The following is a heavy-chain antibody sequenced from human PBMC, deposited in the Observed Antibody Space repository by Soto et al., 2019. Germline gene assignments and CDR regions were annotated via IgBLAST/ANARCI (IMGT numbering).Heavy chain of an antibody. CDR3: AKCSPRYSSGLKAYYFDH. Sequence: VGSLRLSCAASESTFSSYAMSWVRQAPGKGLGWVSAISGSGSSSYYADSVKGRFTTSRDNSKNTLYLQMNSLRAEDTAVYYCAKCSPRYSSGLKAYYFDHWGQGTLVTVSS. D-gene: IGHD6-19*01. CDR2: ISGSGSSS. J-gene: IGHJ4*02. V-gene: IGHV3-23*01. CDR1: ESTFSSYA.